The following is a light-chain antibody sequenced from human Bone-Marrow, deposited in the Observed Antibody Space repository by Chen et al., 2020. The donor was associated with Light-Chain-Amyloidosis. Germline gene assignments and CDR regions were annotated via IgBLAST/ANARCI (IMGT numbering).Light chain of an antibody. CDR3: SSFTRNNALV. J-gene: IGLJ2*01. CDR2: DVT. Sequence: QSALTQPASVSGSPRKSITISCPGTSSDVGGYNYVSWYQQHPGKAPQLIIYDVTYRPSGVANRFSGSKSGNTASLTISGLQAEDEADYYCSSFTRNNALVFGGGTKLTVL. CDR1: SSDVGGYNY. V-gene: IGLV2-14*03.